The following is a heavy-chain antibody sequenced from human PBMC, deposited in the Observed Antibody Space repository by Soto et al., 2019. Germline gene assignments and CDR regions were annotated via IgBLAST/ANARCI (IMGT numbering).Heavy chain of an antibody. CDR2: INSDGSST. CDR1: GFTFSSYW. J-gene: IGHJ6*02. CDR3: ARESPGYYYGMDV. Sequence: GGSLRLSCAASGFTFSSYWMHWVRQAPGKGLVWVSRINSDGSSTSYADSVKGRFTISRDNAKNTLYLQMNSLRAEDTAVYYCARESPGYYYGMDVWGQGTTVTVSS. V-gene: IGHV3-74*01.